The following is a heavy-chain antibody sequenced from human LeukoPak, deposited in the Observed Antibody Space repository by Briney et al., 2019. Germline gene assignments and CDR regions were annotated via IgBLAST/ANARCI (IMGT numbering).Heavy chain of an antibody. D-gene: IGHD3-22*01. J-gene: IGHJ3*01. CDR3: AKYYYDSGGRGNDAFDV. CDR2: ISGSGMLT. V-gene: IGHV3-23*01. Sequence: GGSLRLSCAASGFTFSTCAMSWVRQAPGKGLEWVSSISGSGMLTYYADSVKGRFTISRDNSKNTLYLQMSSLRAEDTATFYCAKYYYDSGGRGNDAFDVWGQGTLVTVSS. CDR1: GFTFSTCA.